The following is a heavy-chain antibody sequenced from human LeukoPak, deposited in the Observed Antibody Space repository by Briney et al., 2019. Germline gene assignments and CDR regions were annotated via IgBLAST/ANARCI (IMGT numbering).Heavy chain of an antibody. CDR1: GFTFSSYE. J-gene: IGHJ6*03. Sequence: GGSLRLSCAASGFTFSSYEMNWVRQAPGKGLEWVSYISSSGSTIYYADSVKGRFTISRDNAKNSLYLQTNSLRAEDTAVYYCAREYFDWLLPFHYYYYMDVWGKGTTVTISS. V-gene: IGHV3-48*03. CDR2: ISSSGSTI. D-gene: IGHD3-9*01. CDR3: AREYFDWLLPFHYYYYMDV.